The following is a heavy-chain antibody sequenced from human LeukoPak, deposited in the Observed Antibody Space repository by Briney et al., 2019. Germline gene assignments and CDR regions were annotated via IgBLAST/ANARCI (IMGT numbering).Heavy chain of an antibody. CDR1: GFTFSSYA. J-gene: IGHJ4*02. D-gene: IGHD7-27*01. CDR3: AKDGGLWVSAHWGDS. CDR2: ISSNGGST. Sequence: GGSLRLSCSASGFTFSSYAMHWVRQAPGKGLEYVSAISSNGGSTYYADSVKGRFTVSRDNSKNTLFLQMNSLRAEDTAVYYCAKDGGLWVSAHWGDSWGRGTLVTVSS. V-gene: IGHV3-64*04.